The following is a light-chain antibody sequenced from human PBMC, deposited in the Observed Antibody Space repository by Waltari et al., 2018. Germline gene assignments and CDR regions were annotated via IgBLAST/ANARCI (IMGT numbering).Light chain of an antibody. CDR3: NSRDTSDNPFDV. V-gene: IGLV3-19*01. CDR2: GEY. CDR1: SLQNSL. Sequence: SSELTQGPAVSVALGQTGRSTCQGDSLQNSLANWYQQKPGQDPILVIYGEYNRPPGTPDRFCGSSSRNAASLAITVAQAEDEAGGCCNSRDTSDNPFDVVGPGTKVRVL. J-gene: IGLJ1*01.